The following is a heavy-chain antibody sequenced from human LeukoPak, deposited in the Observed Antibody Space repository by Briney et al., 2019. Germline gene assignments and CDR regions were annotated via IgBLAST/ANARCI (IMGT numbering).Heavy chain of an antibody. J-gene: IGHJ4*02. CDR2: INTDGRTT. V-gene: IGHV3-74*01. Sequence: GGSLRLSCAASGFTFNNHWMHWVRQAPGKGLVWISRINTDGRTTDYADSVKGRVTISRDNAKNTLYLQMNSLRAEDTAVYYCGRDVNWNQIDYWGQGSLVTVSS. CDR1: GFTFNNHW. CDR3: GRDVNWNQIDY. D-gene: IGHD1-20*01.